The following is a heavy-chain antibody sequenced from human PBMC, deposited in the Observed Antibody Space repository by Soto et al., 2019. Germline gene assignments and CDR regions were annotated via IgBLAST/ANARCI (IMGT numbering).Heavy chain of an antibody. CDR1: GFTFSSYS. D-gene: IGHD3-3*01. J-gene: IGHJ5*02. Sequence: GGSLRLSCAASGFTFSSYSMNWVRQAPGKGLEWVSYISSSSSTICYADSVKGRFTISRDNAKNSLYLQMNSLRDEDTAVYYCARESRFLEWLSLNWFDPWGQGTLVTVSS. V-gene: IGHV3-48*02. CDR2: ISSSSSTI. CDR3: ARESRFLEWLSLNWFDP.